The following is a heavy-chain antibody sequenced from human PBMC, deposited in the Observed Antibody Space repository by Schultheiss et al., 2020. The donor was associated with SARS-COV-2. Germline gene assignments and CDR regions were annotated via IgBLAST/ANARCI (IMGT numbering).Heavy chain of an antibody. CDR1: GFPFQNYA. CDR2: ISSDGKKK. J-gene: IGHJ4*02. V-gene: IGHV3-30*04. CDR3: ARDGGVVPGAISWADD. Sequence: GGSLRLSCATSGFPFQNYAVHWVRQAPGKGLEWVAVISSDGKKKYFADSVKGRITISRDNLKNTVYLQMNSLRGDDTALYFCARDGGVVPGAISWADDWGQGTLVTGSS. D-gene: IGHD2-8*02.